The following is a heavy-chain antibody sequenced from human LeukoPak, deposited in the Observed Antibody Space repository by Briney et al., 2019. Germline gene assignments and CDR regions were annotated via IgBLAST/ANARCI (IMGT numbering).Heavy chain of an antibody. V-gene: IGHV1-2*02. J-gene: IGHJ4*02. CDR3: ARRYSSSDIDY. D-gene: IGHD6-6*01. Sequence: GASVKVSCKASGYTFTDHYMHWVRQAPGQGLEWMGWINPNSGGTNYAQKFQGRVTMTRDTSISTAYMELSRLRSDDTAVYYCARRYSSSDIDYWGQGTLVTVSS. CDR1: GYTFTDHY. CDR2: INPNSGGT.